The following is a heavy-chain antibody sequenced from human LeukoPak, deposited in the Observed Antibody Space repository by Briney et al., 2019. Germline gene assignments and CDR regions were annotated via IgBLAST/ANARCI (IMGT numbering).Heavy chain of an antibody. J-gene: IGHJ4*02. D-gene: IGHD3-16*02. V-gene: IGHV3-33*01. CDR2: IWYDGSNK. CDR3: ARHISGSYLDY. CDR1: GYTFSSYG. Sequence: TGGSLTLSCAASGYTFSSYGMLWVRQAPGKGLAWVALIWYDGSNKYYAVSVKGRFTISRDSSKNTLYLQMNSLRAEDTAVYYCARHISGSYLDYWGQGTLVTVSS.